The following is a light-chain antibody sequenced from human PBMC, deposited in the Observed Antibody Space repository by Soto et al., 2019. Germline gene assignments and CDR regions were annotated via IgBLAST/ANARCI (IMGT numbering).Light chain of an antibody. CDR1: ISNIGSNA. J-gene: IGLJ2*01. Sequence: QSVLTQPPSASGTPGQTVTISCSGTISNIGSNAVNWYQQVPGTPPKLLMYKNDQRPSGVPDRFSGSKSGTSASLAVSGLQSEDEADYYCAAWDDSLNAVLFGGGTQLTVL. CDR2: KND. V-gene: IGLV1-44*01. CDR3: AAWDDSLNAVL.